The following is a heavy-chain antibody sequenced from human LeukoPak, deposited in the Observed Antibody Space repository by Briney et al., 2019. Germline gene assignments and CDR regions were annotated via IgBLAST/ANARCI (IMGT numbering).Heavy chain of an antibody. CDR3: AKGHWLVRNWFDP. CDR2: ISYDGSNK. J-gene: IGHJ5*02. V-gene: IGHV3-30*18. CDR1: GFTFSSYG. D-gene: IGHD6-19*01. Sequence: GGSLRLSCAASGFTFSSYGMHWVRQAPGKGLEWVAVISYDGSNKYYADSVKGRFTISRDNSKNTLYLQMNSLRAEDTAVYYCAKGHWLVRNWFDPWGQGTLVTVSS.